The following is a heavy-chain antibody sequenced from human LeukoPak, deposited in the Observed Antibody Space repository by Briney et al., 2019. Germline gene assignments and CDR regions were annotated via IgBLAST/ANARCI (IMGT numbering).Heavy chain of an antibody. CDR2: INTSGRTX. Sequence: GGSLRLSCAASGFTFSDYYMXXXXXXXGXXXXXVSYINTSGRTXXXAXSXXGXXXXSRDNAKNSLYLQMNSLRAEDTAVYYCARHGPKWELDYWGQGTLVTVSS. CDR3: ARHGPKWELDY. J-gene: IGHJ4*02. D-gene: IGHD1-26*01. CDR1: GFTFSDYY. V-gene: IGHV3-11*01.